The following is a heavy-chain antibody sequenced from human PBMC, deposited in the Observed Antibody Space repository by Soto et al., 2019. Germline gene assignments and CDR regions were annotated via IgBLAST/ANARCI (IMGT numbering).Heavy chain of an antibody. D-gene: IGHD3-9*01. CDR1: GGSISSSSYY. CDR3: ARDVLRYFDGAIYPYGHWYFDL. V-gene: IGHV4-39*02. CDR2: IYYSGST. J-gene: IGHJ2*01. Sequence: QLQLQESGPGLVKPSETLSLTCTVSGGSISSSSYYWGWIRQPPGKGLEWIGSIYYSGSTYYNPSLKSRVTISVDTSKNQFSLKLSSVTAADTAVYYCARDVLRYFDGAIYPYGHWYFDLWGRGTLVTVSS.